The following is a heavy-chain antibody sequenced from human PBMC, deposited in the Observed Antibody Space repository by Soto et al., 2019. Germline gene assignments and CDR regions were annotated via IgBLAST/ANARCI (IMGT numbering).Heavy chain of an antibody. D-gene: IGHD4-17*01. Sequence: ASVKVSCKASGYTFTGYYMHWVRQAPGQGLEWMGWINPNSGGTNYAPKFQGRVTMTRDTSISTAYMELSRLRSDDTAVYYCACQDYGGSLEAFDIWGKGTMVTVSS. V-gene: IGHV1-2*02. CDR1: GYTFTGYY. CDR3: ACQDYGGSLEAFDI. CDR2: INPNSGGT. J-gene: IGHJ3*02.